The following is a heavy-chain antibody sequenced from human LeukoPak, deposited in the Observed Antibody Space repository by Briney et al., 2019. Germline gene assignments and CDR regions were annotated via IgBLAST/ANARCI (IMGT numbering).Heavy chain of an antibody. Sequence: SETLSLTCTVSGGSISSYYWSWIRQPAGKGLEWIGHIYTSGSTNYNPSLKSRVTMSVDTSKNQFSLKLSSVTAADTAVYYCARSTAAGEFFDYWGQGTPVTVSS. J-gene: IGHJ4*02. CDR3: ARSTAAGEFFDY. D-gene: IGHD6-13*01. CDR1: GGSISSYY. V-gene: IGHV4-4*07. CDR2: IYTSGST.